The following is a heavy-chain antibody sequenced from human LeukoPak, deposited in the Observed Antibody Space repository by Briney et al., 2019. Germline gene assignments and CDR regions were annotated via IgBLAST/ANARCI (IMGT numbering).Heavy chain of an antibody. J-gene: IGHJ4*02. Sequence: ASVKVSCKASGHTFSSYAISWVRQAPGQGLEWMGWISSYNGETNYAQKFQGRVTMTRDTSTSTVYMELSSLRSEDTAVYYCARVGSSTWYESDYWGQGTLVTVSS. CDR1: GHTFSSYA. D-gene: IGHD6-13*01. CDR2: ISSYNGET. CDR3: ARVGSSTWYESDY. V-gene: IGHV1-18*01.